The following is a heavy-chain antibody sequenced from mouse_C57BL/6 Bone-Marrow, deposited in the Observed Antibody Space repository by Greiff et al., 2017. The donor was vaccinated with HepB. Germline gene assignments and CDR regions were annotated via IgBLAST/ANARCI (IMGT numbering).Heavy chain of an antibody. CDR2: INPSSGYT. J-gene: IGHJ2*01. CDR3: ARETITTVVGDY. V-gene: IGHV1-7*01. D-gene: IGHD1-1*01. CDR1: GYTFTSYW. Sequence: VQLQQSGAELAKPGASVKLSCKASGYTFTSYWMHWVKQRPGQGLEWIGYINPSSGYTKYNQKFKDKATLTVDTSSSTAYMQLSSLTSEDSAVYYCARETITTVVGDYWGQGTTLTVSS.